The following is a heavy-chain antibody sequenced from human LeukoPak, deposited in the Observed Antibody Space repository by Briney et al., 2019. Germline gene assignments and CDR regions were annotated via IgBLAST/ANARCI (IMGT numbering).Heavy chain of an antibody. CDR1: GYTFTGYY. V-gene: IGHV1-2*02. J-gene: IGHJ4*02. CDR2: INPNSGGT. Sequence: ASVKVSCKASGYTFTGYYMHWVRQAPGQGLEWMGWINPNSGGTNYAQKFQGRVTMTRDTSISTAYMELSRLRSDDTAVYYCARDAMDIVVVVAANLFDNWGQGTQVTVSS. D-gene: IGHD2-15*01. CDR3: ARDAMDIVVVVAANLFDN.